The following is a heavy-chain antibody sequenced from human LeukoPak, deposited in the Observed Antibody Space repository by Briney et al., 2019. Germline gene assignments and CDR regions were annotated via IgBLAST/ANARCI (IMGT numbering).Heavy chain of an antibody. CDR1: GYSISSGYY. V-gene: IGHV4-38-2*02. D-gene: IGHD3-22*01. Sequence: SETLSLTCTVSGYSISSGYYWGWIRQPPGKGLEWIGSIYHSGSTYYNPSLKSRVTISVDTSKNQFSLKLSSVTAADTAVYYCARDRGYYYDSSGYSDYWGQGTLVTVPS. J-gene: IGHJ4*02. CDR3: ARDRGYYYDSSGYSDY. CDR2: IYHSGST.